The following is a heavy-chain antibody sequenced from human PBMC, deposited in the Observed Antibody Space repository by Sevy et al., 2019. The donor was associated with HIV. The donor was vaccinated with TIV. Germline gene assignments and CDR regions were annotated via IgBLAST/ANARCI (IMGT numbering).Heavy chain of an antibody. CDR1: GFTFSSYA. D-gene: IGHD3-22*01. V-gene: IGHV3-23*01. J-gene: IGHJ5*02. Sequence: GGSLRLSCAASGFTFSSYAMSWVRQAPVKGLEWVSAISGSGGSTYYADSVKGRFTISRDNSKNTLYLQMNSLRAEDTAVYYCAKDSGITMIVVVDNWFDPWGQGTLVTVSS. CDR3: AKDSGITMIVVVDNWFDP. CDR2: ISGSGGST.